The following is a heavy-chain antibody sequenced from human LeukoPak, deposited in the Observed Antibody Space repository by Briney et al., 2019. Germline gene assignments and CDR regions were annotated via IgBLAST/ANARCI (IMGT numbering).Heavy chain of an antibody. CDR2: IGAGGTFT. Sequence: PGGSLRLSCTASGFTFSSYAMNWVRQAPGKGLEWVSGIGAGGTFTYYADSVKGRFTIFRDNSRNTLYLQMNSLRAEDTAVYYCAKDMWLSDWGQGTLVTVSS. CDR3: AKDMWLSD. CDR1: GFTFSSYA. D-gene: IGHD5-12*01. V-gene: IGHV3-23*01. J-gene: IGHJ4*02.